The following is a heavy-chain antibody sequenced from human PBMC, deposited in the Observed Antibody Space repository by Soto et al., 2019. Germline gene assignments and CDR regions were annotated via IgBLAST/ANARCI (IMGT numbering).Heavy chain of an antibody. D-gene: IGHD1-26*01. Sequence: QVQLLQSGSEVRKPGSSVNVSCTASGGTHNNYAFTWVRQARGQVLEWVGGIIPIFATVVYAQRFEGRVTISADKYTSTAYMELTYLSFDDTAVYYCTIWWEAVRYHYSVLDDWGQGTEITVSS. CDR3: TIWWEAVRYHYSVLDD. V-gene: IGHV1-69*06. CDR1: GGTHNNYA. J-gene: IGHJ6*02. CDR2: IIPIFATV.